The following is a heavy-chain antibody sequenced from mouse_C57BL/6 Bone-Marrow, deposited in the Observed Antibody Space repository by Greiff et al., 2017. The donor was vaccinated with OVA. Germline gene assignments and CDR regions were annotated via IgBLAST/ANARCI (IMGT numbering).Heavy chain of an antibody. J-gene: IGHJ3*01. Sequence: EVKLQESGPGLVKPSQSLSLTCSVTGYSITSGYYWNWIRQFPGNKLEWMGYISYDGSNNYNPSLKNRISITRDTSKNQFFLKLNSVTTEDTATYYCAKDLGGWFAYRGQGTLVTVSA. CDR1: GYSITSGYY. CDR3: AKDLGGWFAY. D-gene: IGHD3-3*01. CDR2: ISYDGSN. V-gene: IGHV3-6*01.